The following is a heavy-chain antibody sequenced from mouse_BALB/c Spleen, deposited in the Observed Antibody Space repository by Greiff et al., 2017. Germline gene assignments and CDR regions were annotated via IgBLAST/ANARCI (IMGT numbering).Heavy chain of an antibody. D-gene: IGHD2-2*01. CDR2: IDPANGNT. V-gene: IGHV14-3*02. J-gene: IGHJ3*01. CDR3: ARSGYDEGFAY. Sequence: EVKLVESGAELVKPGASVKLSCTASGFNIKDTYMHWVKQRPEQGLEWIGRIDPANGNTKYDPKFQGKATITADTSSNTAYLQLSSLTSEDTAVYYCARSGYDEGFAYWGQGTLVTVSA. CDR1: GFNIKDTY.